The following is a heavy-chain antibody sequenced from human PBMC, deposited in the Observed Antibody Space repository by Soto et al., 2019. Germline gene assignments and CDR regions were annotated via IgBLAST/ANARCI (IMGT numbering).Heavy chain of an antibody. Sequence: GGSLRLSCAASGFTFSSYWMSWVRQAPGKGLEWVANIKQDGSEKYYVDSVKGRFTISRDNAKNSLYLQMNSLRAEDTAVYYCARDGLFGYSYGYGFDYWGQGTLVTVSS. CDR1: GFTFSSYW. CDR2: IKQDGSEK. CDR3: ARDGLFGYSYGYGFDY. D-gene: IGHD5-18*01. V-gene: IGHV3-7*05. J-gene: IGHJ4*02.